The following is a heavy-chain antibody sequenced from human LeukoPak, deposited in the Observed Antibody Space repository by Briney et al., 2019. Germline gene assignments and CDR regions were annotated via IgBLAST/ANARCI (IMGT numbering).Heavy chain of an antibody. CDR3: ARLDCLSDECYNY. V-gene: IGHV4-59*08. CDR1: GNSITSDF. Sequence: SETLSLTCIVSGNSITSDFWCWLRQSPGKGLEWIGYINYSGRSEYDPSLKSRVTISVDRSRKRVSLKMRSVTAADTAVYYCARLDCLSDECYNYWAVGALVTVSS. J-gene: IGHJ4*02. D-gene: IGHD2-21*01. CDR2: INYSGRS.